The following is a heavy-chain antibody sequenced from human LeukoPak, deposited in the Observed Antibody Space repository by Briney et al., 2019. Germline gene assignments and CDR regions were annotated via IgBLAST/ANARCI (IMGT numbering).Heavy chain of an antibody. CDR2: IGVGSGST. V-gene: IGHV1-58*01. CDR1: GFTFSSSA. Sequence: ASVKVSCKASGFTFSSSAVQWVRQARGQHLEWIGWIGVGSGSTSYAQEFQERVTITRDMSTTTAYLELSSLRPEGTAVYYCAAERYSDSCCWFDPWGQGTLVTVSS. D-gene: IGHD6-13*01. J-gene: IGHJ5*02. CDR3: AAERYSDSCCWFDP.